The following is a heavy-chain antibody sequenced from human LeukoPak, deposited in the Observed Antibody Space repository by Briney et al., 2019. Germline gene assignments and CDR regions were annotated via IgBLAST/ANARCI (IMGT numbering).Heavy chain of an antibody. V-gene: IGHV3-48*02. CDR3: ARDRGVVTPAYFDY. J-gene: IGHJ4*02. CDR1: GFTFSTYS. D-gene: IGHD4-23*01. CDR2: ISSSGSTI. Sequence: PGGSLRPSCAASGFTFSTYSMNWVRQAPGKGLEWVSYISSSGSTIYYADSVKGRFTISRDNAKNSLYLQMNSLRDEDTAVYYCARDRGVVTPAYFDYWGQGTLVTVSS.